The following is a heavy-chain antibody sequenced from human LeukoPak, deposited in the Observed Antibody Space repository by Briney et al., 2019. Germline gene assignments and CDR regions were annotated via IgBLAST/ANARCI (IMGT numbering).Heavy chain of an antibody. Sequence: SVKVSCKASGGTFSSYAISWVRQAPGQGLEWMGGIIPIFGTANYAQKFQGRVTITADKSTSTAYMELSSLRSEDTTVYYCARDENWGDHTWGQGTLVTVSS. CDR3: ARDENWGDHT. CDR2: IIPIFGTA. V-gene: IGHV1-69*06. J-gene: IGHJ5*02. D-gene: IGHD7-27*01. CDR1: GGTFSSYA.